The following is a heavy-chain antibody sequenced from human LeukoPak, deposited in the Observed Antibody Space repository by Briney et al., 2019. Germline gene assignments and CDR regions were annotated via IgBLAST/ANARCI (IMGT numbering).Heavy chain of an antibody. D-gene: IGHD3-22*01. V-gene: IGHV1-18*01. J-gene: IGHJ3*02. CDR2: ISVYNGNT. CDR3: ARHRLPRIYYDSSGYYHGAFDI. Sequence: GASVKVSCKASGYSFTSYGISWVRQAPGQGLEWMGWISVYNGNTNYAQKLQGRVTMTTDTSTSTAYMELRSLTSDDTAVYYCARHRLPRIYYDSSGYYHGAFDIWGQGTMVTVSS. CDR1: GYSFTSYG.